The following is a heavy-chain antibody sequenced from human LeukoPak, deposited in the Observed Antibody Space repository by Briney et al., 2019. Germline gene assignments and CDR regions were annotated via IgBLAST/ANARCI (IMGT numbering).Heavy chain of an antibody. CDR2: VSSDGSHK. D-gene: IGHD6-13*01. CDR1: GFTFSSYA. CDR3: ARDAASSTWNGEYFFYYMDV. V-gene: IGHV3-30*04. J-gene: IGHJ6*03. Sequence: GGSLRLSCAVSGFTFSSYAVHWVRQAPGKGLEWVTLVSSDGSHKDYADSVKGRFTISRDNSNNTLRLQMNSLRVEDTAVYYCARDAASSTWNGEYFFYYMDVWGKGTTVTVS.